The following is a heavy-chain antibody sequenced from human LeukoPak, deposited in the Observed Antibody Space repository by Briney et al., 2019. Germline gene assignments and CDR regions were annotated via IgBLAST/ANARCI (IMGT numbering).Heavy chain of an antibody. D-gene: IGHD2-15*01. CDR2: ISGSGGST. CDR1: GFTFSSYA. Sequence: GGSLRLSCAASGFTFSSYAMSWVRRAPGKGLEWVSAISGSGGSTYYADSVKGRFTISRDNSKNTLYLQMNSLRAEDTAVYYCAKSGDYYYYYYMDVWGKGTTVTVSS. V-gene: IGHV3-23*01. J-gene: IGHJ6*03. CDR3: AKSGDYYYYYYMDV.